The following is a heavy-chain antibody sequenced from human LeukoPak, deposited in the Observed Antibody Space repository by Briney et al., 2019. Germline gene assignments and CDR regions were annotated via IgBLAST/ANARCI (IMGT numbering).Heavy chain of an antibody. CDR2: INPNSGGT. D-gene: IGHD1-26*01. V-gene: IGHV1-2*06. CDR1: GYTFTGYY. CDR3: ARGSSYRMFDY. Sequence: ASVKVSCKASGYTFTGYYMHWVRQAPGQGLEWMGRINPNSGGTNYARKFQGRVTMTRDTSISTAYMELSRLRSDDTAVYYCARGSSYRMFDYWGQGTLVTVSS. J-gene: IGHJ4*02.